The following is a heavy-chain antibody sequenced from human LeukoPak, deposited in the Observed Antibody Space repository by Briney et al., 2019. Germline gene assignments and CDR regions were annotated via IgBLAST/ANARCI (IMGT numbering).Heavy chain of an antibody. CDR2: INHSGST. V-gene: IGHV4-34*01. D-gene: IGHD5-18*01. J-gene: IGHJ4*02. Sequence: PSETLSLTCAVYGGSFSGYYWSWIRQPPGKGLEWIGEINHSGSTNYNPSLKSRVTISVDTSKNQFSLKLSSVTAADTAVYYCARHRGYSYGPDFDYWGQGTLVTVSS. CDR1: GGSFSGYY. CDR3: ARHRGYSYGPDFDY.